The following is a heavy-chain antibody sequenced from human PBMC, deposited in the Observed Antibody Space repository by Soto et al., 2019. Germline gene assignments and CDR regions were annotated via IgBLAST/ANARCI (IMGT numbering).Heavy chain of an antibody. D-gene: IGHD3-22*01. CDR1: GYTFTGYY. J-gene: IGHJ3*02. V-gene: IGHV1-2*04. CDR2: INPNSGGT. CDR3: ARSISYDSSGQGAFDI. Sequence: ASVKVSCKASGYTFTGYYMHWVRQAPGQGLEWMGWINPNSGGTNYAQKFQGWVTMTRDTSISTAYMELSRLRSDDTAVYYCARSISYDSSGQGAFDIWGQGTMVTVSS.